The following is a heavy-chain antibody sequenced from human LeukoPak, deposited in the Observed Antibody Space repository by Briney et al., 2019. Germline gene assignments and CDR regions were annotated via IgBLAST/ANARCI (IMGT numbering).Heavy chain of an antibody. Sequence: GGSLGLSCAASGFTFSTYAMNWVRQAPGKGLEWVSGISGSGASTYYADSVKGRFTISRDNSKNTLYLQMNSLRAEDTAVYYCAKSRSGSYSSDYWGQGTLVTVSS. J-gene: IGHJ4*02. CDR1: GFTFSTYA. CDR3: AKSRSGSYSSDY. D-gene: IGHD1-26*01. CDR2: ISGSGAST. V-gene: IGHV3-23*01.